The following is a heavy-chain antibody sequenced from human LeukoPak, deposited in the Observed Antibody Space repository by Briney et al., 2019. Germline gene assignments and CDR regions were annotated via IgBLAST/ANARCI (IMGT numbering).Heavy chain of an antibody. D-gene: IGHD2-15*01. J-gene: IGHJ6*03. CDR2: IYYSGST. Sequence: PSETLSLTCTVSGGSINSSSYYWGWIRQPPGKGLEWIGSIYYSGSTYYNPSLQSRVTISVDTSKNQFSLKLNSVTAADTAVYYCASFYCSGGSCYQYFSYYYMDVWGKGTTVTISS. V-gene: IGHV4-39*01. CDR3: ASFYCSGGSCYQYFSYYYMDV. CDR1: GGSINSSSYY.